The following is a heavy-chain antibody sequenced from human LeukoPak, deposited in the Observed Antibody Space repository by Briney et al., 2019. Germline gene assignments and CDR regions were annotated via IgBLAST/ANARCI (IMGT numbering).Heavy chain of an antibody. CDR3: ANSKTIAAALFDY. Sequence: PGESLRLSCAASGFAFNTYSMNWVRQAPGKGLEWVSFIFSSSTYIYYTDSVKGRFTISRDNARNSLYLQMNSLRAEDTAVYYCANSKTIAAALFDYWGQGTLVTVSS. V-gene: IGHV3-21*04. J-gene: IGHJ4*02. CDR2: IFSSSTYI. CDR1: GFAFNTYS. D-gene: IGHD6-13*01.